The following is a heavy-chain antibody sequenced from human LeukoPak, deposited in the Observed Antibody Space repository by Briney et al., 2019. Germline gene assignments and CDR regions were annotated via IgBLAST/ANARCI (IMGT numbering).Heavy chain of an antibody. D-gene: IGHD3-22*01. J-gene: IGHJ5*02. Sequence: GESLKISCKGSGYSFTSYWIGWVRQMPGKGLEWMGIIYPGDSDTRYSPSLQGQVTISADKSISTAYLQWSSLKASDTAMYYCARRSYYYDSSGTILNWFDPWGQGTLVTVSS. CDR1: GYSFTSYW. CDR3: ARRSYYYDSSGTILNWFDP. V-gene: IGHV5-51*01. CDR2: IYPGDSDT.